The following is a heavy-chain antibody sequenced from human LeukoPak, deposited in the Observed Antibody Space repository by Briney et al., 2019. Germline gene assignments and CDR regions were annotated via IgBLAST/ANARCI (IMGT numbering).Heavy chain of an antibody. CDR2: ISSSGSTI. Sequence: PGGSLRLSCAASGFTFSSYEMNWVRQAPGKGLEWVSYISSSGSTIYYADSVKGRFTISRDNAKNSQYLQMNSLRAEDTAVYYCARDGDGYNWGYYFDYWGQGTLVTVSS. CDR3: ARDGDGYNWGYYFDY. J-gene: IGHJ4*02. CDR1: GFTFSSYE. D-gene: IGHD5-24*01. V-gene: IGHV3-48*03.